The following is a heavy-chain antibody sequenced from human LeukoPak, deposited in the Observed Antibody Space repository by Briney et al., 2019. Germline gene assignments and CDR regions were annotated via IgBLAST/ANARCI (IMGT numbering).Heavy chain of an antibody. V-gene: IGHV3-33*01. CDR2: IWYDGSNK. CDR3: ARMAYCGGDCYPGVGHFDC. Sequence: GRSLRLSCAASGFTFSSYGMHWVRQAPGKGLEWVAVIWYDGSNKYYADSVKGRFTISRDNSKNTLYLQMNSLRAEDTAVYYCARMAYCGGDCYPGVGHFDCWGQGTLVTVSS. D-gene: IGHD2-21*02. J-gene: IGHJ4*02. CDR1: GFTFSSYG.